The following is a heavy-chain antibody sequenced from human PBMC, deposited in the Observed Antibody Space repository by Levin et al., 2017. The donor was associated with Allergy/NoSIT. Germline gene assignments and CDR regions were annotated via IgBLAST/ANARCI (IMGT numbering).Heavy chain of an antibody. CDR3: ARANHDFWRGYYYYYMDV. CDR2: IFYSLINK. J-gene: IGHJ6*03. D-gene: IGHD3-3*01. Sequence: SLILSFSSSFFPFLISFLPFFPPAPFTFLSFFSFIFYSLINKYYADSVKGRFTISRDNSKNTLYLQMNSLRAEDTAVYYCARANHDFWRGYYYYYMDVWGKGTTVTVSS. CDR1: FFPFLISF. V-gene: IGHV3-33*01.